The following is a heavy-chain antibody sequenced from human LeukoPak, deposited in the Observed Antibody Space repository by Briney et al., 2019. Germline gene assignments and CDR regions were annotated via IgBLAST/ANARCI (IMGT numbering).Heavy chain of an antibody. CDR1: GYTFTSYA. J-gene: IGHJ4*02. CDR2: INAGNGNT. D-gene: IGHD3-10*01. CDR3: ARGPQYYYGSGSYFGFDY. V-gene: IGHV1-3*01. Sequence: ASVKVSRKASGYTFTSYAMHWVRQAPGQRLEWMGWINAGNGNTKYSQKFQGRVTITRDTSASTAYIELSSLRSEDTDVYYCARGPQYYYGSGSYFGFDYWGQGTLVTVSS.